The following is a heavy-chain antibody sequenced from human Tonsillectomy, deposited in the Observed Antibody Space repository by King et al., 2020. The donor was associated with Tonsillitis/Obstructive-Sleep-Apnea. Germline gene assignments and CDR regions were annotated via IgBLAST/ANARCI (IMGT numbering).Heavy chain of an antibody. V-gene: IGHV4-39*01. Sequence: QLQESGPGLVKPSETLSLTCTVSGGSLSGSDFYWGWIRQPPGKGLEWIGSIYYSGTTFYNPSLKSRVTISVDTSKNQFSLKLSSVTAADTAVYYCARQIRYGSGNRLIDYWGQGTLVTVSS. CDR3: ARQIRYGSGNRLIDY. CDR1: GGSLSGSDFY. J-gene: IGHJ4*02. CDR2: IYYSGTT. D-gene: IGHD3-10*01.